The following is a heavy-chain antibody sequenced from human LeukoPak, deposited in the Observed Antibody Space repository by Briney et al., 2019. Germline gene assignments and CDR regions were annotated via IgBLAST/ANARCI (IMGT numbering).Heavy chain of an antibody. CDR1: GYSISSGYY. CDR3: ARGTIVVVPAAIENWFDP. J-gene: IGHJ5*02. D-gene: IGHD2-2*01. CDR2: IYHSGST. Sequence: PSETLSLTCTVSGYSISSGYYWGWIRQPPGKGLEWIGSIYHSGSTYYNPSLKSRVTISVDTSKNQFSLKLSSVTAADTAVYYCARGTIVVVPAAIENWFDPWGQGTLVTVSS. V-gene: IGHV4-38-2*02.